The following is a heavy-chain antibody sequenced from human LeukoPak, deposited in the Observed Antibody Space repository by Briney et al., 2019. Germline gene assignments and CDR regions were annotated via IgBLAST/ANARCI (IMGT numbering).Heavy chain of an antibody. CDR3: ARVAGVSYNYFDS. CDR1: GYTFITYG. CDR2: ITPYNDDT. V-gene: IGHV1-18*01. J-gene: IGHJ4*02. D-gene: IGHD1-26*01. Sequence: ASVNVSCKASGYTFITYGITWVRQAPGQGLEWMGWITPYNDDTNYAQNLQDRVTMTTDTSTSTAYMELRSLRSDDTAVYFCARVAGVSYNYFDSWGQGTLVTVSS.